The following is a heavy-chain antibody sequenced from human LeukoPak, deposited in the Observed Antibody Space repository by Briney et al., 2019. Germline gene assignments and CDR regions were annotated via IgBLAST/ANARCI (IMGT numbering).Heavy chain of an antibody. Sequence: PGGSLRLSCAASGFTFSSYNMNWVRQAPGKGLEWVSYISSSSSTIYYADSVKGRFTISRDNAKNSLSLQMNSLRAEDTAVYYCARDHKDSSGYYVPNWFDPWGQGTLVTVSS. D-gene: IGHD3-22*01. CDR1: GFTFSSYN. J-gene: IGHJ5*02. CDR3: ARDHKDSSGYYVPNWFDP. CDR2: ISSSSSTI. V-gene: IGHV3-48*01.